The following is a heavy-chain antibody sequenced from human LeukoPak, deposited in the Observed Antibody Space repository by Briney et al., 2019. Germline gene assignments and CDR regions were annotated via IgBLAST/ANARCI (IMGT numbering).Heavy chain of an antibody. CDR2: IYYSGST. Sequence: PSETLSLTCTVSGGSISSYYWSWIRQPPGKGLEWIGYIYYSGSTNYNPSLKSRVTISVDTSKNQFSLKLSSVTAADTAVYYCARWGGDGYKGYYYYYGMDVWGQGTTVTVSS. J-gene: IGHJ6*02. CDR1: GGSISSYY. V-gene: IGHV4-59*08. CDR3: ARWGGDGYKGYYYYYGMDV. D-gene: IGHD5-24*01.